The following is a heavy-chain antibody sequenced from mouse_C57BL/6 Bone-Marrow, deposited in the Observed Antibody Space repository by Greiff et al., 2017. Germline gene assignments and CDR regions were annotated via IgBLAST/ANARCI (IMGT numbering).Heavy chain of an antibody. Sequence: VQLQQSGAELVRPGASVKLSCTASGFNIKDDYMHWVKQRPEQGLEWIGWIDPENGDTEYASKFQGKATITADTSSNTAYLQLSSLTSEDTAVYYCTSYYGGSPFDYWGQGTTLTVSS. V-gene: IGHV14-4*01. D-gene: IGHD1-1*01. CDR1: GFNIKDDY. J-gene: IGHJ2*01. CDR3: TSYYGGSPFDY. CDR2: IDPENGDT.